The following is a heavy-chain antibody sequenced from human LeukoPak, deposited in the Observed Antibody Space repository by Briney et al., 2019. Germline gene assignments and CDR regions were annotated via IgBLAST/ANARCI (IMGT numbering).Heavy chain of an antibody. J-gene: IGHJ4*02. Sequence: PGGSLRLSCAASGFTFSSYGMSWVRQAPGKGLEWVADISGSGGSTYYADSVKGRFTISRDNSKNTLYLQMNSLRAEDTAVYYCAKDQSAGWYSDCWGQGTLVTVSS. D-gene: IGHD6-19*01. CDR1: GFTFSSYG. V-gene: IGHV3-23*01. CDR2: ISGSGGST. CDR3: AKDQSAGWYSDC.